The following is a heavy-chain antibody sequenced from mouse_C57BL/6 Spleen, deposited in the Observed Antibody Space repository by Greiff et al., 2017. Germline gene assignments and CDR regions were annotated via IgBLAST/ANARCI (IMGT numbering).Heavy chain of an antibody. CDR1: GFTFSSYG. CDR3: ARHSDDGYYKYFDV. Sequence: EVKVVESGGDLVKPGGSLKLSCAVSGFTFSSYGMSWVRQTPDKRLEWVATISSCGSYTYYPDSVKGRFTISRDNAKNTLYLQMSSLKSEDTAMYYCARHSDDGYYKYFDVWGTGTTVTVSS. CDR2: ISSCGSYT. D-gene: IGHD2-3*01. J-gene: IGHJ1*03. V-gene: IGHV5-6*01.